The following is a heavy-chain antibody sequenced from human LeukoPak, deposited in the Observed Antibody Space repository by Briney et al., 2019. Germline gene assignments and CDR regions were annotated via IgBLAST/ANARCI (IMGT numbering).Heavy chain of an antibody. CDR2: IIPILGIA. Sequence: AASVKVSCKASGGSFSSYAISWVRQAPGQGLEWMGRIIPILGIANYAQKFQGRVTITADKSTSTAYMELSSLRSEDTAVYYCARDPTAVAGTSGDYWGQGTLVTVSS. V-gene: IGHV1-69*04. CDR3: ARDPTAVAGTSGDY. D-gene: IGHD6-19*01. J-gene: IGHJ4*02. CDR1: GGSFSSYA.